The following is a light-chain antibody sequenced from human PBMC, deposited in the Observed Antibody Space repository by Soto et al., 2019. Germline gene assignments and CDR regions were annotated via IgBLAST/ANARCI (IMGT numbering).Light chain of an antibody. J-gene: IGKJ1*01. CDR2: KAS. V-gene: IGKV1-5*03. Sequence: ILMTQSPSTLSASVGDRVTFTCRASQTISTWLAWYQQKPGEAPKLLIYKASTLEVGVPSRFSASGSGTEFTLTINTLQPADFATYYCQQYNSYPWPFGQGTKV. CDR1: QTISTW. CDR3: QQYNSYPWP.